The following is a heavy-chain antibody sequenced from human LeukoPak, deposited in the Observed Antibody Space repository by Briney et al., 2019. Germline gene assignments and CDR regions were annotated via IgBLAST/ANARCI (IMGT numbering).Heavy chain of an antibody. J-gene: IGHJ4*02. CDR1: GFTVSNKY. D-gene: IGHD2-21*02. CDR3: QVTDTDSFDF. CDR2: IYDGGRT. Sequence: GGSLRLSCAASGFTVSNKYMTWVRQAPGKGLEWVSVIYDGGRTYYADSVKGRFTISRDSFKNIVDLQMNSLRADDTAVYFCQVTDTDSFDFWGQGTLVTVSS. V-gene: IGHV3-53*01.